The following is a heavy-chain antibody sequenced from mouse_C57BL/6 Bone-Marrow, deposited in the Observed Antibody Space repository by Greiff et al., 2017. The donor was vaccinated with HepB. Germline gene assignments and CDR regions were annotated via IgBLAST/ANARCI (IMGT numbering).Heavy chain of an antibody. CDR1: GYTFTDYY. CDR3: ARRTTIVTLDY. D-gene: IGHD2-5*01. CDR2: INPYNGGT. Sequence: EVQLQQSGPVLVKPGASVKMSCKASGYTFTDYYMNWVEQSHGKSLEWIGVINPYNGGTSYNQKFKGKATLTVDKSSSTAYMELNSLTSEDSAVYYCARRTTIVTLDYWGQGTTLTVSS. V-gene: IGHV1-19*01. J-gene: IGHJ2*01.